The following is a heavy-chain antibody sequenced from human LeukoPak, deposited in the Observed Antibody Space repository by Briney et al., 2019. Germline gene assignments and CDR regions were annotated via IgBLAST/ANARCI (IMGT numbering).Heavy chain of an antibody. CDR1: GGSFSGYY. CDR3: ARVGPAHYYYYMDV. J-gene: IGHJ6*03. V-gene: IGHV4-34*01. Sequence: SETLSLTCAVYGGSFSGYYWSWIRQPPGKGLEWIGEINHSGSTNYNPSLKSRVTISVDTSKNQFSLKLSSVTAADTAVYYCARVGPAHYYYYMDVWGKGTTVTVSS. D-gene: IGHD3-16*01. CDR2: INHSGST.